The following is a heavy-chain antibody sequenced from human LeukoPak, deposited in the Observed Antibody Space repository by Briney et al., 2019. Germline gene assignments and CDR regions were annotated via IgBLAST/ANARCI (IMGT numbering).Heavy chain of an antibody. Sequence: ASVKVSCTASGYTFTSYAMNWVRQAPGQGLEWMGWINPNSGGTNYAQKFQGRVTMTRDTSISTAYMELSRLRSDDTAVYYCARAHSSGWYLGGAAKNWFDPWGQGTLVTVSS. CDR1: GYTFTSYA. J-gene: IGHJ5*02. CDR3: ARAHSSGWYLGGAAKNWFDP. CDR2: INPNSGGT. D-gene: IGHD6-19*01. V-gene: IGHV1-2*02.